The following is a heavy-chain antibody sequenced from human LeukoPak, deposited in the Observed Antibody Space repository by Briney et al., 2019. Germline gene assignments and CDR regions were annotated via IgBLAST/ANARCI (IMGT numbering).Heavy chain of an antibody. Sequence: LRLSCAASGFTFSSYEMNWVRQAPGKGLEWIGSIYYSGSTYYNPSLKSRVTISVDTSKNQFSLKLSSVTAADTAVYYCARRDYFDYWGQGTLVTVSS. CDR2: IYYSGST. V-gene: IGHV4-39*01. CDR3: ARRDYFDY. J-gene: IGHJ4*02. CDR1: GFTFSSYE.